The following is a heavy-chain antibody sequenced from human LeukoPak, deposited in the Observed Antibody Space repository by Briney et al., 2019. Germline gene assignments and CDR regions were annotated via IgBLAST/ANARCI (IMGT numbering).Heavy chain of an antibody. CDR3: ARLARTVAATRYYFDY. CDR1: GGSISSSSYY. D-gene: IGHD2-15*01. V-gene: IGHV4-39*07. Sequence: SETLSLTCTVSGGSISSSSYYWGWVRQPPGKGLEWIGSIYYSGSTYYNPSLKSRVTISVDTSKNQFSLKLSSVTAADTAVYYCARLARTVAATRYYFDYWGQRTLVTVSS. CDR2: IYYSGST. J-gene: IGHJ4*02.